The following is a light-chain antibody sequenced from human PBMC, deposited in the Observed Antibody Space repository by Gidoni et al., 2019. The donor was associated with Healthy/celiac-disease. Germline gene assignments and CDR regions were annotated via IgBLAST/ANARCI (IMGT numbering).Light chain of an antibody. CDR1: SSNIGSNY. CDR2: RNN. J-gene: IGLJ1*01. Sequence: QSVLTQPPSASGTPGQRGTISCSGSSSNIGSNYVSWYQQLPGTAPKLLIYRNNQRPSGFPDRFSGSKSGTSASLAISGLRSEDEADYYCAAWDDSLSGYVFGTGTKVTVL. CDR3: AAWDDSLSGYV. V-gene: IGLV1-47*01.